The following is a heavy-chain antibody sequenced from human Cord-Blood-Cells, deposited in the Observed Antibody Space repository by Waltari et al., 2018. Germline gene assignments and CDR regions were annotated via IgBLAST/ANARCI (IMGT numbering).Heavy chain of an antibody. J-gene: IGHJ4*02. Sequence: QVQLVQSGAEVKKPGSSVKVPCKASGGTFSSYAISWVRQAPGKGLGWMGGNIPIFGTANYAQKFQGRVTITADESTSTAYMELSSLRSEDTAVYYCARGYSGSPYYFDYWGQGTLVTVSS. CDR1: GGTFSSYA. D-gene: IGHD1-26*01. CDR2: NIPIFGTA. CDR3: ARGYSGSPYYFDY. V-gene: IGHV1-69*01.